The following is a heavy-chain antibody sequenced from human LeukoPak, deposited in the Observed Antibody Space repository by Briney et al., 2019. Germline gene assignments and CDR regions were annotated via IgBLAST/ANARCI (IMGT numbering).Heavy chain of an antibody. Sequence: QSGGSLRLSCAASGFTFISYWMPWVRHAPGKGLVWVSRINSDGSTSYADSVKGRFTISRDNAKNTLYLQMNSLRAEDTAVYYCVRGMDTAMVTFLINDYWGQGTLVTVSS. D-gene: IGHD5-18*01. V-gene: IGHV3-74*01. CDR2: INSDGST. CDR1: GFTFISYW. CDR3: VRGMDTAMVTFLINDY. J-gene: IGHJ4*02.